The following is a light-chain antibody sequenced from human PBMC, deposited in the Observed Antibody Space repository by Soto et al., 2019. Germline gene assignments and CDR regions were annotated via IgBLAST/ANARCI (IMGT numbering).Light chain of an antibody. V-gene: IGKV1-39*01. Sequence: DIQMTQSPSSLSASVGDRVTITWRASQSISSHLNWYQQKPGKAPKLLIYAASSLQSGVPSRFSGSRSGTDFTLTISSLQPEDFATYYCQQSYSTPYTFGQGTKLEIK. J-gene: IGKJ2*01. CDR1: QSISSH. CDR3: QQSYSTPYT. CDR2: AAS.